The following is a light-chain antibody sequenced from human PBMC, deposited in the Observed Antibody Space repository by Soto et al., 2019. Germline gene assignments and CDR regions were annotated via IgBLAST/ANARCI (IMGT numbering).Light chain of an antibody. Sequence: EIVLTQSPGTLSLSPGERVTLSCRASQSVSSSYLAWYQQKPGQAPRLIIYGASTRATGIPDRFSGSGSGTDFSLTISRLEPEDFAVYYCQRYDSSLYTFGQGTKLEIK. CDR1: QSVSSSY. J-gene: IGKJ2*01. V-gene: IGKV3-20*01. CDR2: GAS. CDR3: QRYDSSLYT.